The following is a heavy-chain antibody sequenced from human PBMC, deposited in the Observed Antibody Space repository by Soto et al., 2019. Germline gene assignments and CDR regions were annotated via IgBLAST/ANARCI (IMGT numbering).Heavy chain of an antibody. CDR2: ISGSGSTI. J-gene: IGHJ4*02. CDR1: GFTFSSYA. V-gene: IGHV3-23*01. D-gene: IGHD3-22*01. CDR3: AKVFYYYDSRGYYYFDY. Sequence: EVRLLESGGGLVQPGGSLRLSCAASGFTFSSYAVSWVRQAPGKGPEWISSISGSGSTIYYADSVKGRFTISRDNSKNTLYLQMSSLRAEDTAVYYCAKVFYYYDSRGYYYFDYWGQGTLVTVSS.